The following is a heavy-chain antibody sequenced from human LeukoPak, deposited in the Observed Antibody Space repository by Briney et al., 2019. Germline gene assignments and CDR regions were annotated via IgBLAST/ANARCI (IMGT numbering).Heavy chain of an antibody. CDR2: ISGSGGST. V-gene: IGHV3-23*01. J-gene: IGHJ3*02. CDR1: GFTFSSYA. Sequence: GGSLRLSCAASGFTFSSYAMSWVRQAPGKGLEWVSAISGSGGSTYYADSVKGRFTISRDNSKNTLYLQINSLGAEDTAVYYCAKGGILGYYYGSGSAFDIWGQGTMVTVSS. D-gene: IGHD3-10*01. CDR3: AKGGILGYYYGSGSAFDI.